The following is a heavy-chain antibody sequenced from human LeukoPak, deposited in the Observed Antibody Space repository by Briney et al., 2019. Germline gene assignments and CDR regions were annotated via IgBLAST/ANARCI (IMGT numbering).Heavy chain of an antibody. V-gene: IGHV3-30*01. CDR2: ISYDGSNE. Sequence: GGSLRLPCAASGFTLSSYAMHWVRQAPGKGLEWGAIISYDGSNEHYADSVKGRFTISRDNSRNTLYLQMNSLRAEDTAIYYCTRGRGSYSLDYWGRGTLVTVSS. J-gene: IGHJ4*02. CDR1: GFTLSSYA. D-gene: IGHD1-26*01. CDR3: TRGRGSYSLDY.